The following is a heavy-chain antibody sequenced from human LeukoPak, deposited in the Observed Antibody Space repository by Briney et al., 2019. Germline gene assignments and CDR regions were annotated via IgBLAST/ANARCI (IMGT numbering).Heavy chain of an antibody. CDR3: ARGEWPLPFDY. J-gene: IGHJ4*02. V-gene: IGHV3-66*01. CDR2: TYSGGST. D-gene: IGHD2-21*01. Sequence: GSLRLSCAASGFTVSSNYMSWVRQAPGKGLEWVSVTYSGGSTYYADSVKGRFTISRDNSKNTLYLQMNSLRAEDTAVYYCARGEWPLPFDYWGQGTLVTVSS. CDR1: GFTVSSNY.